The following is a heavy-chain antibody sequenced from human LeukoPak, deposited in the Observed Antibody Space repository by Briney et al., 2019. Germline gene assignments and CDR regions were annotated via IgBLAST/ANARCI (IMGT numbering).Heavy chain of an antibody. Sequence: ASVKVSCKASGYTFTSYGISWVRQAPGQGLEWMGWISAHNGNTNYAQKLQGRVTMTTDTSTSTAYMELRSLRSDDTAVYYCARIDSYYYDSSGYYDYWGQGTLVTVSS. CDR3: ARIDSYYYDSSGYYDY. J-gene: IGHJ4*02. V-gene: IGHV1-18*01. CDR1: GYTFTSYG. D-gene: IGHD3-22*01. CDR2: ISAHNGNT.